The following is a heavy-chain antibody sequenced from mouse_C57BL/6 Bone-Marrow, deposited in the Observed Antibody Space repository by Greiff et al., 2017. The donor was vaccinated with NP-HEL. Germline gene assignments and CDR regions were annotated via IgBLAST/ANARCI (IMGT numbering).Heavy chain of an antibody. CDR3: TKTAQAHYAMDY. Sequence: EVKLMESGAELVRPGASVKLSCTASGFNIKDYYMHWVKQRPEQGLEWIGRIDPEDGDTEYAPKFQGKATMTADTSSNTAYLQLSSLTSEDTAVYYCTKTAQAHYAMDYWGQGTSVTVSS. CDR2: IDPEDGDT. V-gene: IGHV14-1*01. D-gene: IGHD3-2*02. J-gene: IGHJ4*01. CDR1: GFNIKDYY.